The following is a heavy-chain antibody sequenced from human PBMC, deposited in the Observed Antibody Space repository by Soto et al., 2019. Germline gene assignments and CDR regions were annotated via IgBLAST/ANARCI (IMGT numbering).Heavy chain of an antibody. D-gene: IGHD5-18*01. CDR2: IYSDGST. CDR1: GLSVGFDY. V-gene: IGHV3-53*01. Sequence: EVQLVESGGGLIQPGGSLRLSCVASGLSVGFDYLTWVRQAPGKGLEWVSIIYSDGSTHYGDSVKGRFAISRDSSKNTVFLQINSVRAEDTAVYYCARRTSVLYSYALDNWGQGTLVTVSS. CDR3: ARRTSVLYSYALDN. J-gene: IGHJ1*01.